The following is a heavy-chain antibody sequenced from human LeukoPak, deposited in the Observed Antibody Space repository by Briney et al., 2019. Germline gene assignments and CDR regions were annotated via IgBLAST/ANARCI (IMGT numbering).Heavy chain of an antibody. V-gene: IGHV4-59*12. CDR2: VYYSGST. D-gene: IGHD3-3*01. Sequence: SETLSLTCTVSGGSISSYYWSWIRQPPGKGLECIGHVYYSGSTDYNPSLKSRLTISVDSSMNQFSLKLSSVTAADTAVYYCARETSGYDFWSGLSNFDYWGQGTLVTVSS. J-gene: IGHJ4*02. CDR3: ARETSGYDFWSGLSNFDY. CDR1: GGSISSYY.